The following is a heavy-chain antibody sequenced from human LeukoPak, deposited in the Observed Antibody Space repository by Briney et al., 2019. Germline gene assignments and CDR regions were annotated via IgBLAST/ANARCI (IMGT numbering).Heavy chain of an antibody. CDR1: GCSISSYY. J-gene: IGHJ6*04. CDR3: ARAGYSGSDFSV. Sequence: SETLSLTCTVSGCSISSYYWSWIRQPPGKGLEWIGYIYHSGSTNYNPSLKGRVTISVDTSKNHFSLKLSSVTAADTAVYYCARAGYSGSDFSVWGKGTTVTVSS. CDR2: IYHSGST. D-gene: IGHD5-12*01. V-gene: IGHV4-59*01.